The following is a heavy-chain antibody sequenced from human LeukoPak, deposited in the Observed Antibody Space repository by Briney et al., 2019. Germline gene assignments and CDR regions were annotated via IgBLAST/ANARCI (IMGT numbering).Heavy chain of an antibody. Sequence: ASVKVSCKASGYTFTSYAMHWVRQAPGQRLEWMGWINAGNGNTKYSQELQGRVTMTTDTSTSTAYMELRSLRSDDTAVYYCARVPSVYVWGSYRYSASDYWGQGTLVTVSS. V-gene: IGHV1-3*01. J-gene: IGHJ4*02. D-gene: IGHD3-16*02. CDR1: GYTFTSYA. CDR3: ARVPSVYVWGSYRYSASDY. CDR2: INAGNGNT.